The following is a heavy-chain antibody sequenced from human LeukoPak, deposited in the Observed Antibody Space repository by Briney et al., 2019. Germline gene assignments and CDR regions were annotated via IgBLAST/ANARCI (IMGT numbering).Heavy chain of an antibody. J-gene: IGHJ4*02. CDR2: ISYDGSNK. D-gene: IGHD4-17*01. CDR3: ARASDTTVTTERNPNFDY. Sequence: GGSLRLSCAASGFTFSSYAMHWVRQAPGKGLEWVAVISYDGSNKYYADSVKGRFTISRDNSKNTLYLQMNSLRAEDTAVYYCARASDTTVTTERNPNFDYWGQGTLVTVSS. V-gene: IGHV3-30*04. CDR1: GFTFSSYA.